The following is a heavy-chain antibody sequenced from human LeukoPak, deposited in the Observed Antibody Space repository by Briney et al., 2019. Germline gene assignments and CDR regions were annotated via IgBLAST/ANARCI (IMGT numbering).Heavy chain of an antibody. CDR2: INPNSGGT. CDR3: ARIEYSSSSVGWDFDY. CDR1: GYTFTGYY. J-gene: IGHJ4*02. Sequence: ASVKVSCKASGYTFTGYYMHWVRQAPGQGLEWMGWINPNSGGTNYAQKFQGRVTMTRDTSISTAYMELSRLRSDDTAVYYCARIEYSSSSVGWDFDYWGQGTLVTVSS. V-gene: IGHV1-2*02. D-gene: IGHD6-6*01.